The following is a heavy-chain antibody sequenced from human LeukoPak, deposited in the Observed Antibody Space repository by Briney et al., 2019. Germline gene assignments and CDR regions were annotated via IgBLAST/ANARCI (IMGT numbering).Heavy chain of an antibody. V-gene: IGHV3-23*01. Sequence: GGALRLSCAASGFTFSSYAMSWVRQTPGKGLEWVSVISGSSGSTYYADSVKGRFTIFRGNSKNALYLQMNSLRVEDTAIYYCASGRGYSSAAFDYWGQGTLVTVSS. J-gene: IGHJ4*02. CDR2: ISGSSGST. CDR3: ASGRGYSSAAFDY. D-gene: IGHD6-19*01. CDR1: GFTFSSYA.